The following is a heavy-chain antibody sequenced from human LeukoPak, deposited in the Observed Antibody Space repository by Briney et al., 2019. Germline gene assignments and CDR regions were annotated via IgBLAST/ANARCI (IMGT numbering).Heavy chain of an antibody. CDR1: GFTFSSLN. Sequence: GGSLRLSCAASGFTFSSLNMNWARQAPGKGLEWVAYISTSGDSTKYADSVEGRFTISRDNAENSLYLLMNSLRVEDTAVYYCVKNGWLDYWGQGILVTVSS. D-gene: IGHD6-19*01. CDR2: ISTSGDST. V-gene: IGHV3-21*06. J-gene: IGHJ4*02. CDR3: VKNGWLDY.